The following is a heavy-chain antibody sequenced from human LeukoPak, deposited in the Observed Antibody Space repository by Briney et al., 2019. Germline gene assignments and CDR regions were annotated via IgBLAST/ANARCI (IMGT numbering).Heavy chain of an antibody. CDR3: AKEGYSYAIYNWFDP. J-gene: IGHJ5*02. CDR1: GFTFSRYW. V-gene: IGHV3-23*01. Sequence: GGSLRLSCAASGFTFSRYWMTWVRQAPGKGLEWVSAISGSGSSTYYADSVKGRFTISRDNSKNTLYLQMNSLRAEDTAVYYCAKEGYSYAIYNWFDPWGQGTLVTVSS. CDR2: ISGSGSST. D-gene: IGHD5-18*01.